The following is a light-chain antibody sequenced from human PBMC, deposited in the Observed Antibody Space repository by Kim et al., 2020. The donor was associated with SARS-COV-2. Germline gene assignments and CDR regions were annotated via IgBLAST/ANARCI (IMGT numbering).Light chain of an antibody. Sequence: SYERTQPPSVSVSPGQTASITCSGDKLGDKYACCYQQKPGQSPVLVIYQDSKRPSGIPERFSGSNSGNTATLTISGTQAMDEADYYCQAWDSSTVVFGGGTKLTVL. CDR1: KLGDKY. CDR2: QDS. J-gene: IGLJ2*01. CDR3: QAWDSSTVV. V-gene: IGLV3-1*01.